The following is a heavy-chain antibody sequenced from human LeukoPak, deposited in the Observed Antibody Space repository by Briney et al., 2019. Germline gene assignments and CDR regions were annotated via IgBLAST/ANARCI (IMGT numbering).Heavy chain of an antibody. CDR3: AHRPGCSSISCSPTWFDP. CDR1: GFSLNTTGVA. V-gene: IGHV2-5*01. CDR2: IYWIDVE. Sequence: ESGPTLVSPTQTLTLTCTFSGFSLNTTGVAVCWIRQPPGKALEWLALIYWIDVERYSPSVKNRLTVTKDTSKNQVVLTMTNVDPADTATYYCAHRPGCSSISCSPTWFDPWGQGILVTVSS. D-gene: IGHD2-2*01. J-gene: IGHJ5*02.